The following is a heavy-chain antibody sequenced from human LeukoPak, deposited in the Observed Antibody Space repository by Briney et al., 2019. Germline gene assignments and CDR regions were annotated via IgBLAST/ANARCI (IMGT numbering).Heavy chain of an antibody. CDR1: GGSTSSSSYY. D-gene: IGHD1-26*01. CDR3: ARVWEGKFDP. Sequence: KPSETLSLTCTVSGGSTSSSSYYWAWIRQPPGKGLEWIGYIYYSGSTYYNPSLKSRVTISVDTSKNQFSLKLSSVTAADTAVYYCARVWEGKFDPWGQGTLVTVSS. J-gene: IGHJ5*02. V-gene: IGHV4-31*03. CDR2: IYYSGST.